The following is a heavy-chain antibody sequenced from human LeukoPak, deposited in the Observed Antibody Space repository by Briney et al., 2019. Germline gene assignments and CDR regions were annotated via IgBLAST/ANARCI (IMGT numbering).Heavy chain of an antibody. CDR1: GYTFTSYD. CDR2: MNPNSGNT. CDR3: ARVDGYCSSTSCYGGGWFDP. Sequence: GASVKVSCKASGYTFTSYDINWVRQATGQGLEWMGWMNPNSGNTGYAQKFQGRVTMTRDTSISTAYMELSRLRSDDTAVYYCARVDGYCSSTSCYGGGWFDPWGQGTLVTVSS. J-gene: IGHJ5*02. V-gene: IGHV1-8*01. D-gene: IGHD2-2*01.